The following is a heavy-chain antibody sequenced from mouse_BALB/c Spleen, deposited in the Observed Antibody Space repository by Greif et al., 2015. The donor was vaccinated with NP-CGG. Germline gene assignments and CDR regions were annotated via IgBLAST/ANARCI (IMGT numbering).Heavy chain of an antibody. D-gene: IGHD2-4*01. J-gene: IGHJ4*01. Sequence: LVESGAELVRPGASVKLSCTASGFNIKDTYMHWVKQRPEQGLEWIGRIDPANGDTKYDPKFQGKATITADTSSNTAYLQLSSLTSEDTAVYYCASYDYDGIDYAMDYWGQGTSVTVSS. CDR2: IDPANGDT. V-gene: IGHV14-3*02. CDR3: ASYDYDGIDYAMDY. CDR1: GFNIKDTY.